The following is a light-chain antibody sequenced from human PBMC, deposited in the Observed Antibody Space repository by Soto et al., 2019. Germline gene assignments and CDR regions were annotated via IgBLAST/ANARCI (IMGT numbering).Light chain of an antibody. V-gene: IGLV2-14*03. CDR2: DVY. J-gene: IGLJ3*02. Sequence: QSALTQPASVSGSPGQSITISCTGTSSDVGGYNYVSWYQQHPGKAPKLMIYDVYSRPSGVSNRFSGSKSGNTASLTISGLQAEDEADYYCSSYTSSSTLVFGGGTKVTVL. CDR1: SSDVGGYNY. CDR3: SSYTSSSTLV.